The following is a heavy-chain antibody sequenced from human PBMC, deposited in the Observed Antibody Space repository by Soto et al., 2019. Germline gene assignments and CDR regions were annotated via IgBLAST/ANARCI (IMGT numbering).Heavy chain of an antibody. CDR1: GFTFSSYA. Sequence: PVGSLRLSCASSGFTFSSYAMHCVRHSPGKWLEWVAVISYDGSNKYYADSVKGRFTISRDNSKNTLYLQMNSLRAEDTAVYYCARDRVSFTSANYYGMEVWGQGTTVIVSS. V-gene: IGHV3-30-3*01. D-gene: IGHD2-2*01. J-gene: IGHJ6*01. CDR3: ARDRVSFTSANYYGMEV. CDR2: ISYDGSNK.